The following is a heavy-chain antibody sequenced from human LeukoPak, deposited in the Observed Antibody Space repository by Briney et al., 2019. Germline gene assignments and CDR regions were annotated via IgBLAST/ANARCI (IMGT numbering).Heavy chain of an antibody. J-gene: IGHJ6*03. Sequence: PSETLSLTCTVSGGSITNNAYYWAWIRQPPGKGLEWIGSIYYSGSTHYNPSLKSRLTISADTSKNQFSLKLSSVTAADTAVYYCARNETTGLQRTPHCHSYVDVWGKGTTVTVSS. CDR1: GGSITNNAYY. V-gene: IGHV4-39*01. CDR3: ARNETTGLQRTPHCHSYVDV. D-gene: IGHD4-11*01. CDR2: IYYSGST.